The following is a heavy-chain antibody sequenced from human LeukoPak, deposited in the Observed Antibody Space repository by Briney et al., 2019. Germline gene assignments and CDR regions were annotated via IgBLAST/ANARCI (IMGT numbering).Heavy chain of an antibody. CDR3: ARAPHYSNYGPYYYGMDV. J-gene: IGHJ6*02. Sequence: GGSLRLSCAASGFTFADYAMQWVRQAPGKGLEWVSGVSWNSGNIGYAESVKGRFTISRDNAKNSLYLQMNSLRAEDTALYYCARAPHYSNYGPYYYGMDVWGQGTTVTVSS. D-gene: IGHD4-11*01. CDR1: GFTFADYA. CDR2: VSWNSGNI. V-gene: IGHV3-9*01.